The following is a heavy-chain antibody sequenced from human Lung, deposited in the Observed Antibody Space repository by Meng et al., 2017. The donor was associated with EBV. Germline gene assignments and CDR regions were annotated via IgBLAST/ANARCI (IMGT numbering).Heavy chain of an antibody. Sequence: VQLWESGPGLVNPSGTLSLTCAVSGGSIIIGNWWSWVRQSPGKGLEWIGEIHHSGRTNYNPSLKSRITMSLDKPKNQFSLKLSSVTAADTAVYYCARDSDSAYSLGYWGQGTLVTVSS. J-gene: IGHJ4*02. CDR3: ARDSDSAYSLGY. V-gene: IGHV4-4*02. D-gene: IGHD2-21*01. CDR1: GGSIIIGNW. CDR2: IHHSGRT.